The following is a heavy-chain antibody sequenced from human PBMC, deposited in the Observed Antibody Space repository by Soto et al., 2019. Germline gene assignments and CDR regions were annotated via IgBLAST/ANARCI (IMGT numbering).Heavy chain of an antibody. Sequence: SVKVSCKASGYTFTSYAMHWVRQAPGQRLEWMGWINAGNGNTKYSQKFQGRVTITRDTSASTAYMELSSLRSEDTAVYYCARLRCSSTSCYYYYGMDVWGQGTTVTVSS. CDR1: GYTFTSYA. V-gene: IGHV1-3*01. D-gene: IGHD2-2*01. CDR3: ARLRCSSTSCYYYYGMDV. J-gene: IGHJ6*02. CDR2: INAGNGNT.